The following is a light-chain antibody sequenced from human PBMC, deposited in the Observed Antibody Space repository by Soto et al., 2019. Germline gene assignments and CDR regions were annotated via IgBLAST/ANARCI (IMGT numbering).Light chain of an antibody. J-gene: IGLJ1*01. Sequence: QSVLTQPASVSGSPGQSITITCTGTSSDIYAYNYVSWYQQHPGKAPKVVISGVNIRPSGVSSRFSGSKSGNTASLTISGLQAEDEAEYFCGSDAGSDPFVCVNGTKVTVL. CDR2: GVN. CDR1: SSDIYAYNY. CDR3: GSDAGSDPFV. V-gene: IGLV2-14*01.